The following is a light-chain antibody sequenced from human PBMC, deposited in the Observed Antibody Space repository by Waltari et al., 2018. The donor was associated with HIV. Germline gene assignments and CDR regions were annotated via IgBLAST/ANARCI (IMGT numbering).Light chain of an antibody. CDR1: QSITNY. J-gene: IGKJ2*01. CDR2: AGS. CDR3: QQSYSTPRT. Sequence: DIQMTQSPSSLSASVADRVTITCRASQSITNYLNWYPQKPGKAPRLLIFAGSSLQSGVPARFSGSGSGTDFTLTITSLQAEDFATYYCQQSYSTPRTFGQGTKLDIK. V-gene: IGKV1-39*01.